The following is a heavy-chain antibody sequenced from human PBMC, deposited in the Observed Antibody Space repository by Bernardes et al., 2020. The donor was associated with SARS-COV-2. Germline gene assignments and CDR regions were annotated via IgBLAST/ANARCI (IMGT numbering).Heavy chain of an antibody. CDR3: ARDRPYGSGSSYYYYGMDV. CDR1: GYTFTSYY. CDR2: INPSGGST. Sequence: SVKVSCKASGYTFTSYYMRWVRQAPGQGLEWMGIINPSGGSTSYAQKFQGRVTMTRDTSTSTVYMELSSLRSEDTAVYYCARDRPYGSGSSYYYYGMDVWGQGTTVTVSS. D-gene: IGHD3-10*01. J-gene: IGHJ6*01. V-gene: IGHV1-46*01.